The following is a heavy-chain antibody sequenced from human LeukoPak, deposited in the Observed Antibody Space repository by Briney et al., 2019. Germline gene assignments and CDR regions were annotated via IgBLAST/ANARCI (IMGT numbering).Heavy chain of an antibody. CDR2: ISYDGGDK. D-gene: IGHD2-2*01. J-gene: IGHJ5*02. Sequence: PGKSLRLSCAASGFTFSNYAMHWVRQAPGKGLEWVAGISYDGGDKHYADSVKGRITFSRDNSEYTLYLQMNSLRAEDTAVYYCAKGCSSTSCYFTFDPWGQGTLVTVSS. V-gene: IGHV3-30*04. CDR3: AKGCSSTSCYFTFDP. CDR1: GFTFSNYA.